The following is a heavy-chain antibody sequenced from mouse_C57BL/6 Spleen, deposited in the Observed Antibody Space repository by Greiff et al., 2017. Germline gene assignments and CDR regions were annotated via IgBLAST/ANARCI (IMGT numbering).Heavy chain of an antibody. D-gene: IGHD2-1*01. CDR1: GFTFSDYG. V-gene: IGHV5-17*01. CDR3: ARNYGNYYYAMDY. CDR2: ISSGSSTI. J-gene: IGHJ4*01. Sequence: EVQVVESGGGLVKPGGSLKLSCAASGFTFSDYGMHWVRQAPEKGLEWVAYISSGSSTIYYADTVKGRFTISRDNAKNTLFLQMTSLRSEDTAMYYCARNYGNYYYAMDYWGQGTSVTVSS.